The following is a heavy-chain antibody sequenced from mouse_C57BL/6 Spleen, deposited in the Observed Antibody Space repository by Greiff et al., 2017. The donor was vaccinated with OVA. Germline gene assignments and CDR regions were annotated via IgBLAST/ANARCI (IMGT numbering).Heavy chain of an antibody. CDR1: GFTFSNYW. CDR3: TPQRGRQVDY. CDR2: IRLKSDNYAT. V-gene: IGHV6-3*01. J-gene: IGHJ2*01. Sequence: EVKLVESGGGLVQPGGSMKLSCVASGFTFSNYWMNWVRQSPEKGLEWVAQIRLKSDNYATHYAVSVKGRFTISRDDSNSSVYMHMNNLRAEDTGMYTCTPQRGRQVDYWGQGTTLTVSS. D-gene: IGHD3-2*02.